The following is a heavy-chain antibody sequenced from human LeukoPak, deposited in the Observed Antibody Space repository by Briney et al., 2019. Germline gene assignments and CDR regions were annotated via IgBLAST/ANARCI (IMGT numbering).Heavy chain of an antibody. CDR1: GGSISSYY. Sequence: SETLSLTCTVSGGSISSYYWSWIRQPPGKGLEWIGYIYYNVSTNYNPSLKSRVTISVDTSMNQFSLKLSSVTAADTAVYYCAGRVLRYFDWFYWGQGTLVTVSS. CDR3: AGRVLRYFDWFY. J-gene: IGHJ4*02. V-gene: IGHV4-59*01. CDR2: IYYNVST. D-gene: IGHD3-9*01.